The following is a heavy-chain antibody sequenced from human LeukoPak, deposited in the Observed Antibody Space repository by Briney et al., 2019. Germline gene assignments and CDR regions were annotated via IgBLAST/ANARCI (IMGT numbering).Heavy chain of an antibody. Sequence: SETLSLTCPVSGGSISSYYWSWIRQPPGKGLEWIGYIYYSGSTNYNPSLKSRVTISVDTSKNQFSLKLSSVTAADTAVYYCARESSSFDYWGQGTLVTVSS. CDR2: IYYSGST. V-gene: IGHV4-59*01. J-gene: IGHJ4*02. CDR3: ARESSSFDY. CDR1: GGSISSYY. D-gene: IGHD6-13*01.